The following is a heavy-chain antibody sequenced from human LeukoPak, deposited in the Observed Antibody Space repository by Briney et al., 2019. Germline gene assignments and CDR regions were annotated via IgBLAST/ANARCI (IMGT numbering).Heavy chain of an antibody. Sequence: PSETLSLTCTVSGGSISSYYWSWIRQPPGKGLEWIGYIYYSGSTNYNPSLKSRVTISVDTSKNQFSLKLSSVTAADTAVYYCARDGNGGNGDDAFDIWGQGTMVTVSS. V-gene: IGHV4-59*01. D-gene: IGHD4-23*01. CDR3: ARDGNGGNGDDAFDI. CDR2: IYYSGST. J-gene: IGHJ3*02. CDR1: GGSISSYY.